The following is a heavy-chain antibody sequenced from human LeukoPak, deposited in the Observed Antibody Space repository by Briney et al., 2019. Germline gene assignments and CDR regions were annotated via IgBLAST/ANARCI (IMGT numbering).Heavy chain of an antibody. D-gene: IGHD2-15*01. CDR3: ARGAVTRGRGFDP. Sequence: SETLSLTCTVSAYSISSGYYWGWIRQPAGQGLEWIGRIYTSGSTNYNPSLKSRVTMSVDTSKNQFSLKLSSVTAADTAVYYCARGAVTRGRGFDPWGQGTLVTVSS. CDR1: AYSISSGYY. V-gene: IGHV4-4*07. J-gene: IGHJ5*02. CDR2: IYTSGST.